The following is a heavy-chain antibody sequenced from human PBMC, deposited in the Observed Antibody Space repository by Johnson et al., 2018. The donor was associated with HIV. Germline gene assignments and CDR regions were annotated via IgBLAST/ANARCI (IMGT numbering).Heavy chain of an antibody. CDR3: AKWGTITGTTGVFDI. J-gene: IGHJ3*02. V-gene: IGHV3-9*01. CDR2: ISWNSGSI. D-gene: IGHD1-7*01. CDR1: GFTFDDYA. Sequence: VQLVESGGGLVQPGRSLRLSCAASGFTFDDYAMHWVRQAPGKGLEWVSGISWNSGSIGYADSVKGRFTISRDNAKNSLYLQMNSLRAEDTALYYCAKWGTITGTTGVFDIWGQGTMVTVSS.